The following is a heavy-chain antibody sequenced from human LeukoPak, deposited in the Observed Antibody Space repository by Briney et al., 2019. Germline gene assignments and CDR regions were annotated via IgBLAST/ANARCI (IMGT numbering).Heavy chain of an antibody. CDR3: ARFNDFWSGPDY. CDR2: ISSSSSYT. D-gene: IGHD3-3*01. V-gene: IGHV3-11*06. CDR1: GFTFSDYY. J-gene: IGHJ4*02. Sequence: GGSLRLSCAASGFTFSDYYMSWIRQAPGKGLEWVSYISSSSSYTNYADSVKGRFTISRDNAKNSLYLQMNSLRAEDTAVYCCARFNDFWSGPDYWGQGTLVTVSS.